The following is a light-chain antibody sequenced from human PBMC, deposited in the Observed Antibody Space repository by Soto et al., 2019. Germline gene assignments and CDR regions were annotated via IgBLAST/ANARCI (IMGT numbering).Light chain of an antibody. CDR2: DAS. Sequence: DIQMTQSPSSLSASVGDRVTITCQASDDISNYLNWYQQKPGKAPKVLIYDASHLESGGPSRFSGGGSGTEFTFTISSLQAEDIATYYCQQYANLPLTFGPGTKVDIK. CDR3: QQYANLPLT. CDR1: DDISNY. V-gene: IGKV1-33*01. J-gene: IGKJ3*01.